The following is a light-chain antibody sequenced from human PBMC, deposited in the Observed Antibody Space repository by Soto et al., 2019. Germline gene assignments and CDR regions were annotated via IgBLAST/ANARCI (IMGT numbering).Light chain of an antibody. J-gene: IGKJ5*01. CDR3: EQYGSSPRIT. CDR2: AAS. CDR1: QSFSGTY. V-gene: IGKV3-20*01. Sequence: EIVLTQSPGTLSLSPGERATLSCRASQSFSGTYLAWYQQKPGQAPRLLLYAASTRATGIPDRFSGSGSGTDFTLTISRLEPEDFAVYYCEQYGSSPRITFGQGTRLEIK.